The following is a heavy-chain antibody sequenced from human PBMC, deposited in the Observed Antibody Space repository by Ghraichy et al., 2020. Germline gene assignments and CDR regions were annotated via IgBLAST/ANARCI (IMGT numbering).Heavy chain of an antibody. J-gene: IGHJ6*02. V-gene: IGHV1-69*06. CDR3: ARDREGGQLATKYYYYGMDV. CDR1: GGTFSSYA. Sequence: SAKVSCKASGGTFSSYAISWVRQAPGQGLEWMGGIIPIFGTANYAQKFQGRVTITADKSTSTAYMELSSLGSEDTAVYYCARDREGGQLATKYYYYGMDVWGQGTTVTVSS. CDR2: IIPIFGTA. D-gene: IGHD6-6*01.